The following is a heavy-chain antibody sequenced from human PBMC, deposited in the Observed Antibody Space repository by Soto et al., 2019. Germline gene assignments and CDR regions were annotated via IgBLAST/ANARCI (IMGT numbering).Heavy chain of an antibody. V-gene: IGHV4-31*03. D-gene: IGHD6-13*01. Sequence: QVQLQESGRGLVEPSQTLSLTCTVSGGSIGGDVYYCSWIRHHPGKGLEWIGYVHYSGTTYYNPSLKSRLTLSVDTSKTQFSLNLRTVTAADTAVYYCARGWTAGAGWPNWFDLWDQGTLVTVSS. CDR1: GGSIGGDVYY. CDR2: VHYSGTT. CDR3: ARGWTAGAGWPNWFDL. J-gene: IGHJ5*02.